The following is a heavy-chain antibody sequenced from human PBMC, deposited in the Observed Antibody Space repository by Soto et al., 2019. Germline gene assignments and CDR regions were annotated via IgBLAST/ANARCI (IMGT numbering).Heavy chain of an antibody. CDR2: TNADNGDT. D-gene: IGHD4-4*01. CDR3: ARELQGLYYFDF. J-gene: IGHJ4*02. CDR1: GYTFTSYA. Sequence: ASVEVSCKTSGYTFTSYAIHWVRQAPGQRLEWMGWTNADNGDTKYSQKFSGRVTITRDTSANTAFMELSSLRSEDTAMYYCARELQGLYYFDFWGQGTLVTVSS. V-gene: IGHV1-3*01.